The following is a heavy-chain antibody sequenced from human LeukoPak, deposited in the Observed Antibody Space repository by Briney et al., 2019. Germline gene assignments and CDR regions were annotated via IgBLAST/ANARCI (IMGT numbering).Heavy chain of an antibody. D-gene: IGHD6-13*01. CDR3: ARDQLQQLVFDY. J-gene: IGHJ4*02. V-gene: IGHV3-66*01. CDR1: GFTVSSNY. Sequence: GGSLRLSCAASGFTVSSNYMSWVRQAPGKGLEWVSVIYSGGSTYYADSVKGRFTISRDNSKNTLYLQMNSLRAEDTAVYYCARDQLQQLVFDYWGQGTLVTVSS. CDR2: IYSGGST.